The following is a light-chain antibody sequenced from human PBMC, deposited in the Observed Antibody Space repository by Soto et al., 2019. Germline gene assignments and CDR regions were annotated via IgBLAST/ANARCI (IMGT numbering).Light chain of an antibody. CDR3: QVWDRSSDRGVFGDRGV. CDR2: YNT. V-gene: IGLV3-21*04. Sequence: SYELTQPPSVSVAPGETARITCGGDNIGAKSVHWYQQKPGQAPVLVITYNTDRPSGIPERFSGSNSGNTATLTLSRVEAGDEADYYCQVWDRSSDRGVFGDRGVFGGGTKLTVL. J-gene: IGLJ3*02. CDR1: NIGAKS.